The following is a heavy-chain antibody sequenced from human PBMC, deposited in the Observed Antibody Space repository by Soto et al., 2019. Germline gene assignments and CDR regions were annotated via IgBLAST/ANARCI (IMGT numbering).Heavy chain of an antibody. CDR2: IYLGDSDT. D-gene: IGHD2-2*02. Sequence: GESLKISCKGSGYSFTSYWIGWVRQMPGKGLEWMGIIYLGDSDTRYSPSFQGQVTISADKSISTAYLQWSSLKASDTAMYYCARQTYCSSTSCYTVDSWGQGTLVTVSS. CDR1: GYSFTSYW. V-gene: IGHV5-51*01. CDR3: ARQTYCSSTSCYTVDS. J-gene: IGHJ4*02.